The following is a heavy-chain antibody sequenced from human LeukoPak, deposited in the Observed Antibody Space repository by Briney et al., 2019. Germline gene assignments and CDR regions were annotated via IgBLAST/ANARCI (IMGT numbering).Heavy chain of an antibody. V-gene: IGHV1-46*03. Sequence: ASVKVSCKASGYTFTSYYMHWVRQAPGQGLEWMGIINPSGGSTSYAQRFQGRVTMTRDTSTSTVYMELSSLRSEGTAVYYRARDGLGYCSSTSCPNVFDPWGQGTLVTVSS. J-gene: IGHJ5*02. CDR3: ARDGLGYCSSTSCPNVFDP. D-gene: IGHD2-2*01. CDR1: GYTFTSYY. CDR2: INPSGGST.